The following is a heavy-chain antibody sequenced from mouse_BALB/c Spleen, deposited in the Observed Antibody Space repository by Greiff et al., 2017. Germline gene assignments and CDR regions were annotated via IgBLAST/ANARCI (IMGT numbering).Heavy chain of an antibody. J-gene: IGHJ1*01. CDR1: GFSLTSYD. Sequence: VQLQESGPGLVAPSQSLSISCTVSGFSLTSYDISWIRQPPGKGLEWLGVIWTGGGTNYNSAFMSRLSISKNNSKSQVFLIMNSLQTDDTAIYYCVRDEGNYCGYFDVWGAGTTVTVSS. V-gene: IGHV2-9-2*01. CDR3: VRDEGNYCGYFDV. CDR2: IWTGGGT. D-gene: IGHD1-1*01.